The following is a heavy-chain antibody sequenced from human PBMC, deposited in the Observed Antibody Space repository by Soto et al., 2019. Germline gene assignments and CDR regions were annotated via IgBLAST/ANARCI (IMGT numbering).Heavy chain of an antibody. J-gene: IGHJ4*02. Sequence: QGQLQESGPGLVKPSQTLSLTCTVSAGSITSGGYYWSWIRQHPGKGLEWIGNIYYSGSTYYNPSLKSRVTISVDTSKNQFSLKLSSVTAADTAVYYCARDPLRTPFGYFKSWGQGTLVNVSS. CDR3: ARDPLRTPFGYFKS. V-gene: IGHV4-31*03. CDR2: IYYSGST. D-gene: IGHD3-10*01. CDR1: AGSITSGGYY.